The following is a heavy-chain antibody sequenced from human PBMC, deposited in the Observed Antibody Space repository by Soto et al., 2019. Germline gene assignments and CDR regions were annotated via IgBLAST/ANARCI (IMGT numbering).Heavy chain of an antibody. CDR3: ARHAREVTGFDY. Sequence: GLVWVSYISSTSSDIHYADSVQGRFTISRDNGKNSMYLQMSSLRAEDTAVYYCARHAREVTGFDYWGQGTLVTVSS. V-gene: IGHV3-21*05. CDR2: ISSTSSDI. D-gene: IGHD2-21*02. J-gene: IGHJ4*02.